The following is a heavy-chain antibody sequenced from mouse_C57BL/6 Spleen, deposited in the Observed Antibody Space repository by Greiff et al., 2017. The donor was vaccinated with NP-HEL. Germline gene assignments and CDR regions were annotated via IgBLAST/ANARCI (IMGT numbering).Heavy chain of an antibody. Sequence: QVQLQQPGAELVKPGASVKMSCKASGYTFTSYWITWVKQRPGQGLEWIGDIYPGSGSTNYNEKFKSKATLTVDTSSSTAYMQLSSLTSEDSAVYYCARGAKIVTTTGYYFDYWGQGTTLTVSS. CDR2: IYPGSGST. CDR1: GYTFTSYW. V-gene: IGHV1-55*01. D-gene: IGHD2-12*01. J-gene: IGHJ2*01. CDR3: ARGAKIVTTTGYYFDY.